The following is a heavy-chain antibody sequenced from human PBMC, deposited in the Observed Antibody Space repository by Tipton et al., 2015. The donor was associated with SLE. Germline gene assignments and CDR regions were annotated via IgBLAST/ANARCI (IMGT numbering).Heavy chain of an antibody. D-gene: IGHD2-2*01. CDR3: AKASSSSWYFNS. V-gene: IGHV4-39*07. J-gene: IGHJ4*02. Sequence: TLSLTCTVSGGSISSTIYYWGWIRQPPGKGLEWLGEIYYDGNTYYNPSLKSRVTMSLDSSKNQVSLKLTSVSAADTAVYYCAKASSSSWYFNSWGQGTLVSVSS. CDR2: IYYDGNT. CDR1: GGSISSTIYY.